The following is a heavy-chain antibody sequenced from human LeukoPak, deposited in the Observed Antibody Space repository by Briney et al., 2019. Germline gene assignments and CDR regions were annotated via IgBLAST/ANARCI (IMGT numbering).Heavy chain of an antibody. V-gene: IGHV3-53*01. CDR3: ARDGSYARPFDY. J-gene: IGHJ4*02. Sequence: PGGSLRLSCAASGFTASVNYMSWVRQAPGKGLEWVSVIYSGGSTYYADSVKGRFTISRDNSKNTVYLQMSSLRAEDTAVYYCARDGSYARPFDYWGQGTLVTVSS. CDR2: IYSGGST. CDR1: GFTASVNY. D-gene: IGHD2-2*01.